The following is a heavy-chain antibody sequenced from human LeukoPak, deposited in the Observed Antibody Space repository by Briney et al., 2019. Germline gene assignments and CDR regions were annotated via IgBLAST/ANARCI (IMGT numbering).Heavy chain of an antibody. CDR2: ISHSGAT. Sequence: SETLSLTCAVYGESFSYYFWSWIRQPPGKGLEWIGEISHSGATNYNPTLKTPVTISVDPSKKQLSLKLSSVTAADTAVYYCARHSTFFGVVIIKGRVRGPFDYWGQGTLVTVSS. CDR3: ARHSTFFGVVIIKGRVRGPFDY. J-gene: IGHJ4*02. CDR1: GESFSYYF. V-gene: IGHV4-34*01. D-gene: IGHD3-3*01.